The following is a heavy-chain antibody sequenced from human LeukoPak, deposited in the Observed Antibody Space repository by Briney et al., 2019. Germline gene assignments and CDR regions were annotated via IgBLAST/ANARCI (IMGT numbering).Heavy chain of an antibody. CDR2: ISSSGSTI. D-gene: IGHD6-13*01. CDR3: AGALLRLAAAGI. CDR1: GFTFSSYE. V-gene: IGHV3-48*03. J-gene: IGHJ4*02. Sequence: GGSLRLSCAASGFTFSSYEMNWVRQAPGKGLEWVSYISSSGSTIYYADSVKGRFTISRDNAKNSLYLQMNSLRAEDTAVYYCAGALLRLAAAGIWGQGTLVTVSS.